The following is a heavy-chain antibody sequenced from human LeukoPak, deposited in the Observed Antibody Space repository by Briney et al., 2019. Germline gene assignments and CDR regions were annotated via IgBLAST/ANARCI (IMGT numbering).Heavy chain of an antibody. CDR1: GFTFSSYS. D-gene: IGHD6-19*01. CDR3: ARDNLGVAGTR. Sequence: PGGSLRLSCAAPGFTFSSYSMNWVRQAPGKGLEWVSYISSSSSTIYYTDSVKGRFTISRDNAKNSLYLQMNSLRAEDTAVYYCARDNLGVAGTRWGQGTLVTVSS. J-gene: IGHJ4*02. CDR2: ISSSSSTI. V-gene: IGHV3-48*04.